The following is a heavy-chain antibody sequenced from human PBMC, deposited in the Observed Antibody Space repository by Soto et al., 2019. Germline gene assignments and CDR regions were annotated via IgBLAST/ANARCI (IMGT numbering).Heavy chain of an antibody. CDR3: TTQPLSLITMVRGGIWTWSAFDI. CDR1: GFTFSNAW. D-gene: IGHD3-10*01. Sequence: GGSLRLSCAASGFTFSNAWMSWVRQAPGKGLEWVGRIKSKTDGGTTDYAAPVKGRFTISRDDSKNTLYLQMNSLKTEDTAVYYCTTQPLSLITMVRGGIWTWSAFDIWGQGTMVTVSS. V-gene: IGHV3-15*01. CDR2: IKSKTDGGTT. J-gene: IGHJ3*02.